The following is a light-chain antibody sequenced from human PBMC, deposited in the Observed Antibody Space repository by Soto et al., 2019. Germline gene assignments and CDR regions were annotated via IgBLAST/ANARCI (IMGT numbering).Light chain of an antibody. Sequence: DIQMTQSPSSLSASVGDRVTIACRASQSISSFLSWYQQKPGKAPKLLIYAASSLQSGVPSRFSGSGSGTDFALTISSLQPEDFATYYCQQSYSTPRTFGQGTNLEIK. CDR1: QSISSF. V-gene: IGKV1-39*01. CDR3: QQSYSTPRT. J-gene: IGKJ2*01. CDR2: AAS.